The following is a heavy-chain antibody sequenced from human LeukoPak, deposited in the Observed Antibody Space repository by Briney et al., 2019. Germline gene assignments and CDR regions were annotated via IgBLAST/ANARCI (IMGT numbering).Heavy chain of an antibody. Sequence: PSQTLSLTCAASGGSITRGSYYWTWIRQPAGKALEWIGHVFTSGNTNYNPSLKGRVTISIETSKSQFSLNLNSVTAADTAVYYCARGTGSLFYWGHGILVTVSS. D-gene: IGHD3-10*01. CDR3: ARGTGSLFY. CDR2: VFTSGNT. J-gene: IGHJ4*01. CDR1: GGSITRGSYY. V-gene: IGHV4-61*09.